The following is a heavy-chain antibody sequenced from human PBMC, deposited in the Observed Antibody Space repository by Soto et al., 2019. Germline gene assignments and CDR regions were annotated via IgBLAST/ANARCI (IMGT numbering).Heavy chain of an antibody. Sequence: QVQLVESGGGVVQPGKSLRLSCAASGFSFDTYGMHWVRQAPGKGLEWVAVISSHGSNKYYADSVKVRFTISRDDSKNTVFLQMNSLRTADTALYYCAKDPGWRYSFGLAFDYWGQGTLVTVSS. CDR3: AKDPGWRYSFGLAFDY. D-gene: IGHD5-18*01. V-gene: IGHV3-30*18. CDR1: GFSFDTYG. J-gene: IGHJ4*02. CDR2: ISSHGSNK.